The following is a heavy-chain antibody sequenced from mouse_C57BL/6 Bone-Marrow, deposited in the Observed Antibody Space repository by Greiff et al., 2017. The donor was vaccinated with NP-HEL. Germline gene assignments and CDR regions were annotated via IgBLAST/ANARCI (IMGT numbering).Heavy chain of an antibody. Sequence: KESCKASGYTFTSYWMHWVKQRPGRGLEWIGRIDPNSGGTKYNEKFKSKATLTVDKPSSTAYMQLSSLTSEDSAVYYCLITTVRRWYFDVWGTGTTVTVSS. D-gene: IGHD1-1*01. CDR3: LITTVRRWYFDV. J-gene: IGHJ1*03. CDR2: IDPNSGGT. V-gene: IGHV1-72*01. CDR1: GYTFTSYW.